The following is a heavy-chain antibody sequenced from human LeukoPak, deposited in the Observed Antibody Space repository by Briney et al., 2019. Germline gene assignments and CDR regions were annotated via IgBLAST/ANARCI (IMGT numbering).Heavy chain of an antibody. J-gene: IGHJ4*02. D-gene: IGHD6-19*01. CDR3: AKDRGSSGWYYFDY. Sequence: GGSLRLSCAASGFPFSSYAMSWVRQAPGKGLEWVSAISGSGGSTYYADSVKGRFTISRDNSKNTLYLQMNSLRAEDTAVYYCAKDRGSSGWYYFDYWDQGTLVTVSS. CDR1: GFPFSSYA. CDR2: ISGSGGST. V-gene: IGHV3-23*01.